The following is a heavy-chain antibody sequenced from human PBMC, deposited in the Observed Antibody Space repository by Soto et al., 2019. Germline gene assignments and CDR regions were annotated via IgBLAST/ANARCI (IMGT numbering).Heavy chain of an antibody. CDR3: ARDRILGYCSGGSCYSNYYYGMDV. CDR2: IYYSGST. V-gene: IGHV4-31*03. J-gene: IGHJ6*02. D-gene: IGHD2-15*01. CDR1: GGSISSGGYY. Sequence: SETLSLTCTVSGGSISSGGYYWSWIRQHPGKGLEWIGYIYYSGSTYYNPSLKSRVTISVDTSKNQFSLKLSSVTAADTAVYYCARDRILGYCSGGSCYSNYYYGMDVWGQGTTVTVSS.